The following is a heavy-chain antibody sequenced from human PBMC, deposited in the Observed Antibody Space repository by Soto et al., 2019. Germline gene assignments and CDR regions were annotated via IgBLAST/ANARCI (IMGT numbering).Heavy chain of an antibody. CDR3: AKEKRKRITIFGVAFFDY. D-gene: IGHD3-3*01. V-gene: IGHV3-23*01. Sequence: GGSLRLSCAASGFTFSSYAMSWVRQASGKGLEWVSAISGSGGSTYYADSVKGRFTISRDNSKNTLYLQMNSLRAEDTAVYYCAKEKRKRITIFGVAFFDYWGQGTLVTVSS. CDR2: ISGSGGST. J-gene: IGHJ4*02. CDR1: GFTFSSYA.